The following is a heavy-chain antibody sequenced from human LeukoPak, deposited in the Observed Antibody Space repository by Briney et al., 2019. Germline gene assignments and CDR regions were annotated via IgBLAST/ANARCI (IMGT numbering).Heavy chain of an antibody. D-gene: IGHD6-19*01. Sequence: SQTLSLTCAISGDSVSSNSAAWNWIRQSPSRGLEWLGRTYYRSKWYNDYAVSVKSRITINLDTSKNQFSLQLNSVTPEDTAVYYCAREPGPAGYSSGWYWFDPWGQGTLVTVSS. CDR3: AREPGPAGYSSGWYWFDP. CDR2: TYYRSKWYN. V-gene: IGHV6-1*01. J-gene: IGHJ5*02. CDR1: GDSVSSNSAA.